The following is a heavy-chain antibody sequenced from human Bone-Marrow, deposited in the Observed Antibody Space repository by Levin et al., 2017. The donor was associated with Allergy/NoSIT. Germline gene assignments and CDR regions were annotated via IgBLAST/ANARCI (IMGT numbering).Heavy chain of an antibody. J-gene: IGHJ4*02. CDR2: FDPEDGKA. Sequence: PGESLKISCEVSGYTLPDLSIHWVRQSPGKGLEWMGRFDPEDGKAVYAHNFQGRVTMTADTSTETAYMELTSLKSEDTAMFYCATDTVVPRGLSRRGQSEFYLEHWGQGTLVIVSS. D-gene: IGHD2-2*01. V-gene: IGHV1-24*01. CDR3: ATDTVVPRGLSRRGQSEFYLEH. CDR1: GYTLPDLS.